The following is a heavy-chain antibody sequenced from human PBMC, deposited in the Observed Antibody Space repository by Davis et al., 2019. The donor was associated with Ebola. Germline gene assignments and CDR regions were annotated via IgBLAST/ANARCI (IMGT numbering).Heavy chain of an antibody. V-gene: IGHV5-51*01. D-gene: IGHD6-6*01. CDR3: ARHGIAARPRYNWFDP. Sequence: KVSCKGSGYSFTSYWIGWVRQMPGKGLEWMGIIYPGDSDTRYSPSFQGQVTISADKSISTVYLQWSSLKASDTAMYYCARHGIAARPRYNWFDPWGQGTLVTVSS. J-gene: IGHJ5*02. CDR2: IYPGDSDT. CDR1: GYSFTSYW.